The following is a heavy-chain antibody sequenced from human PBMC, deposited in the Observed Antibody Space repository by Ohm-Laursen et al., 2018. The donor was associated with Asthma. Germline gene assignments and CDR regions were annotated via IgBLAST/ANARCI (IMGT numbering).Heavy chain of an antibody. CDR2: TYYRSKWYN. CDR1: GDSVSSNSAA. V-gene: IGHV6-1*01. Sequence: QTLSLTCAISGDSVSSNSAAWIWIRQSPSRGLEWLGRTYYRSKWYNDYAVSVQSRITINPDTSKNQFSLQLNSVTPEDTAMYYCARGRGADYYGDTLDYWGQGTLVTVSS. J-gene: IGHJ4*02. D-gene: IGHD4-17*01. CDR3: ARGRGADYYGDTLDY.